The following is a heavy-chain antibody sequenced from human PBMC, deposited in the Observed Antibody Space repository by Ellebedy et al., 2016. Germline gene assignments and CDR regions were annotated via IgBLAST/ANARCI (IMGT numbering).Heavy chain of an antibody. Sequence: SETLSLTXTVSGYSISSGYSWGWIRQPPGKGPEWIAETLRGETTHYSPSLRSRVTISLDISKNQFSLEISSVTAADTAIYYCATRDPAPIWGRGTLVTVSS. CDR2: TLRGETT. D-gene: IGHD2-2*01. V-gene: IGHV4-38-2*02. CDR3: ATRDPAPI. CDR1: GYSISSGYS. J-gene: IGHJ4*02.